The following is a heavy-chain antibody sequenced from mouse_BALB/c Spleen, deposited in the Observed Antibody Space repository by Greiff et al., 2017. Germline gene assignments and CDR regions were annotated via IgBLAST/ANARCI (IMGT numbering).Heavy chain of an antibody. CDR2: INPSTGYT. V-gene: IGHV1-7*01. CDR3: ARSRGNYVRDFDY. Sequence: VKLQESGAELAKPGASVKMSCKASGYTFTSYWMHWVKQRPGQGLEWIGYINPSTGYTEYNQKFKDKATLTADKSSSTAYMQLSSLTSEDSAVYYCARSRGNYVRDFDYWGQGTTLTVSS. D-gene: IGHD2-1*01. J-gene: IGHJ2*01. CDR1: GYTFTSYW.